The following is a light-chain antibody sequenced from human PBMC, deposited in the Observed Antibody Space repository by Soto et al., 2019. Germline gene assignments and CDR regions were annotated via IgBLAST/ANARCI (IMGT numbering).Light chain of an antibody. Sequence: EIVMTQSPAALSVSPGEGVTLSCRASQGIGSTLAWYQQKPGQTPRLLIYDASTRAAGVPARFSGSGSGTDFTLTINSLQSEDFAIYYCQHYANWPLTFGGGTKVDIK. J-gene: IGKJ4*01. CDR1: QGIGST. CDR2: DAS. CDR3: QHYANWPLT. V-gene: IGKV3-15*01.